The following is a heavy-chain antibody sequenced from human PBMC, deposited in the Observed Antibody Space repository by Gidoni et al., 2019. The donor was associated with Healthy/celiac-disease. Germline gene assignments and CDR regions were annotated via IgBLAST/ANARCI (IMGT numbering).Heavy chain of an antibody. D-gene: IGHD3-22*01. CDR3: ARTPNSSGYPVAFDY. V-gene: IGHV4-31*02. CDR2: ST. Sequence: STYYNPSLKSRVTISVDTSKNQFSLKLSSVTAADTAVYYCARTPNSSGYPVAFDYWGQGTLVTVSS. J-gene: IGHJ4*02.